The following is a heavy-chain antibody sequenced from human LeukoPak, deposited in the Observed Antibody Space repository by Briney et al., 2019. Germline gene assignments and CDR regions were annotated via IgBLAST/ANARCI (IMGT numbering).Heavy chain of an antibody. V-gene: IGHV4-39*07. CDR3: ARDAIAAAGTVHWFDP. D-gene: IGHD6-13*01. CDR2: IYTSGST. J-gene: IGHJ5*02. Sequence: MPSETLSLTCTVSGVSISSSSYYWGWIRQPPGKGLEWIGRIYTSGSTNYNPSLKSRVTMSVDTSKNQFSLKLSSVTAADTAVYYCARDAIAAAGTVHWFDPWGQGTLVTVSS. CDR1: GVSISSSSYY.